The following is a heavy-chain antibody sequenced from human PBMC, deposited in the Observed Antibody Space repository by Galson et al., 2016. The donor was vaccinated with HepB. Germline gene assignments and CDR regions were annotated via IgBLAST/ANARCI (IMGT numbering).Heavy chain of an antibody. V-gene: IGHV3-48*03. D-gene: IGHD3-3*02. Sequence: YISSGGHTMYYADSVKGRFTISRDDAVNSLYLQMNSLRAEDTAVYFCARVPISGHNSFDYWGQGTPVTVS. J-gene: IGHJ4*02. CDR3: ARVPISGHNSFDY. CDR2: ISSGGHTM.